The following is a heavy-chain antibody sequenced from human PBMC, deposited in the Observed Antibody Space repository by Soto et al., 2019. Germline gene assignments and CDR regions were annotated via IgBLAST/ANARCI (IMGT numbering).Heavy chain of an antibody. Sequence: GCLILACAASGFTFSSYAMHWVRQAPGKGLEWVAVISYYGSNKYYADSVKGRFTISRDNSKNTLYLQMNSLRAEDTAVYYCERAGSTTDAIEADGTTGELYYYYGMDVWGQGTKVTVYS. CDR2: ISYYGSNK. CDR1: GFTFSSYA. D-gene: IGHD6-13*01. V-gene: IGHV3-30*14. J-gene: IGHJ6*02. CDR3: ERAGSTTDAIEADGTTGELYYYYGMDV.